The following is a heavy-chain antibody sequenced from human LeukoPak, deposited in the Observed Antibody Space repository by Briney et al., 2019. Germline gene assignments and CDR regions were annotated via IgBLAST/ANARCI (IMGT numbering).Heavy chain of an antibody. CDR2: IYPGDSGT. Sequence: GESLKISCKGSGYSFTSYWIGWVRQMPRKSLEWMGTIYPGDSGTRYSPSFQGQVTISADKSISTAYLQWSSRKASDTAMYYCARRVAADAFDIWGQGTMVTVSS. CDR1: GYSFTSYW. D-gene: IGHD6-25*01. J-gene: IGHJ3*02. CDR3: ARRVAADAFDI. V-gene: IGHV5-51*01.